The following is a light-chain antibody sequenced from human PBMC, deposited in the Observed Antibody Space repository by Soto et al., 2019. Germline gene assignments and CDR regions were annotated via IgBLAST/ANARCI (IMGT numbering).Light chain of an antibody. V-gene: IGKV1-27*01. CDR1: QDIRNF. Sequence: DIQMTQSPTSLSASVGDRVTITCRASQDIRNFVAWYQQKPGNAPKLLIYAASTLQSGVPSRFSGSGSGTDFTLTINSLQPEDVATYSGQKYSSVPVFGPGTKVEIK. CDR3: QKYSSVPV. CDR2: AAS. J-gene: IGKJ3*01.